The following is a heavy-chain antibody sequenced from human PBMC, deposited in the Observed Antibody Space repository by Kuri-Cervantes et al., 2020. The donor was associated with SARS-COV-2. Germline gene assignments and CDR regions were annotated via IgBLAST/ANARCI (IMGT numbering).Heavy chain of an antibody. CDR3: AREEDGYNYRSY. CDR1: GFTFSSYW. J-gene: IGHJ4*02. D-gene: IGHD5-24*01. V-gene: IGHV3-7*04. CDR2: IKQDGSEK. Sequence: GESLKISCAAPGFTFSSYWMSWVRQAPGKGLEGVANIKQDGSEKYYVDSVKGRFTISRDNAKNSLYLQMNSLRAEDTAVYYCAREEDGYNYRSYWGQGTLVTVSS.